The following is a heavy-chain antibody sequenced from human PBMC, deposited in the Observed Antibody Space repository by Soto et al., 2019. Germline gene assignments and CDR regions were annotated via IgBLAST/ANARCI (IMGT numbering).Heavy chain of an antibody. V-gene: IGHV3-30-3*01. CDR2: ISYDGSNK. CDR1: GFTFSSYA. CDR3: ARDSSGRYGRYFDL. J-gene: IGHJ2*01. D-gene: IGHD6-19*01. Sequence: QVQLVESGGGVVQPGRSLRLSCAASGFTFSSYAMHWVRQAPGKGLEWVACISYDGSNKYYADSVKGRFTISRDNSKNPLYQQMNSMRAEDTAVYYCARDSSGRYGRYFDLWGRGTLVTVSS.